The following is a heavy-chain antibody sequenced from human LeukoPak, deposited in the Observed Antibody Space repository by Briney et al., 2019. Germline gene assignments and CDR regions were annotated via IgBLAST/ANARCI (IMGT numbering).Heavy chain of an antibody. CDR2: IYYSGST. V-gene: IGHV4-39*01. CDR1: GGSISSSSYY. Sequence: SETLSLTCTVSGGSISSSSYYWGWIRQPPGKGLEWIGSIYYSGSTYYNPSLKSRVAISVDTSKNQFSLKLSSVTAADTAAYYCARLNSGHDTAMAHFDYWGQGTLVTVSS. D-gene: IGHD5-18*01. J-gene: IGHJ4*02. CDR3: ARLNSGHDTAMAHFDY.